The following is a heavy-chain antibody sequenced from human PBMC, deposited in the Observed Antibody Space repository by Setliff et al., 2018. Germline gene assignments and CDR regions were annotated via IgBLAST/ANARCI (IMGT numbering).Heavy chain of an antibody. V-gene: IGHV3-33*06. D-gene: IGHD2-15*01. CDR3: AKEAANYYYYMDV. CDR2: IWYDGSNK. Sequence: GGSLRLSCAASGFTFSSYSMNWVRQAPGKGLEWVAVIWYDGSNKYYADSVKGRFTISRDNSKNTLYLQMNSLRAEDTAVYYCAKEAANYYYYMDVWGKGTTVTVSS. J-gene: IGHJ6*03. CDR1: GFTFSSYS.